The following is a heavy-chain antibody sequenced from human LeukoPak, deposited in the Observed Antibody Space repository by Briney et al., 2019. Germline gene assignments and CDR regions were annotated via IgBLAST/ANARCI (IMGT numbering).Heavy chain of an antibody. V-gene: IGHV4-34*01. CDR1: GGSFSGYY. CDR2: INHSGST. J-gene: IGHJ4*02. CDR3: ARGVGATFGN. D-gene: IGHD1-26*01. Sequence: SETLSLTCAVYGGSFSGYYWSWIRQPPGKGLEWIGEINHSGSTNYNPSLKSRVTISVDTSKNQFSLKLSSVTAADTAVYYCARGVGATFGNWGQGTLVTVSS.